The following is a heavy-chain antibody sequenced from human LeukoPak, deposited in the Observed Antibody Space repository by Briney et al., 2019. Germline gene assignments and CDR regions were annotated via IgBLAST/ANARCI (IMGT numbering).Heavy chain of an antibody. CDR1: GFTFSSYW. Sequence: GGSLRLSCAASGFTFSSYWMSWVRQAPGKGLEWVANIKQDGSEKYYVDSVKGRFTISRDNSKNTLYLQMNSLRAEDTAVYYCASTSASYYYYFYGMDVWGQGTTVTVSS. D-gene: IGHD6-6*01. J-gene: IGHJ6*02. CDR3: ASTSASYYYYFYGMDV. V-gene: IGHV3-7*03. CDR2: IKQDGSEK.